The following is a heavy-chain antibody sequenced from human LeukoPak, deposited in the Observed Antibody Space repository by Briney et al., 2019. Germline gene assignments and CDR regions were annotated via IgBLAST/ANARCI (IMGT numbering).Heavy chain of an antibody. D-gene: IGHD3-9*01. CDR3: ARGRQYDILTGFDY. Sequence: SQTLSLTCAVSGGSISSGDYSWSWIRQPPGKGLEWIGYIYHSGSTYYNPSLKSRVTISIDRSKNQFSLKLSSVTAADTAVYYCARGRQYDILTGFDYWGQGTLVTVSS. CDR1: GGSISSGDYS. CDR2: IYHSGST. J-gene: IGHJ4*02. V-gene: IGHV4-30-2*01.